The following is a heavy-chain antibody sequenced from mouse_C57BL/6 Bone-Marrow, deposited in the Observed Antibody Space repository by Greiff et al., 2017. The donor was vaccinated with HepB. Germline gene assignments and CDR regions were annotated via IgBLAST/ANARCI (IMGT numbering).Heavy chain of an antibody. V-gene: IGHV1-81*01. Sequence: QVQLKQSGAELARPGASVKLSCKASGYTFTSYGISWVKQRTGQGLEWIGEIYPRSGNTYYNEKFKGKATLTADKSSSTAYMELRSLTSEDSAVYFCAGGDYGSSYGYWGQGTTLTVSS. CDR2: IYPRSGNT. CDR3: AGGDYGSSYGY. J-gene: IGHJ2*01. CDR1: GYTFTSYG. D-gene: IGHD1-1*01.